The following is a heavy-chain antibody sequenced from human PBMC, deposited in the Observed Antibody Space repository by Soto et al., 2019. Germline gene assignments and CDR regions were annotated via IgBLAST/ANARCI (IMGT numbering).Heavy chain of an antibody. CDR2: MNPNSGNT. Sequence: ASVKVSCKASGYTFTSYDINWVRQATGQGLEWMGWMNPNSGNTGYAQKFQGRVTMTRNTSISTAYMELSSLRSEDTAVYYCARGPGYDFWSGRPYYFYYGMDVWRQVNTVPASS. CDR1: GYTFTSYD. V-gene: IGHV1-8*01. D-gene: IGHD3-3*01. J-gene: IGHJ6*02. CDR3: ARGPGYDFWSGRPYYFYYGMDV.